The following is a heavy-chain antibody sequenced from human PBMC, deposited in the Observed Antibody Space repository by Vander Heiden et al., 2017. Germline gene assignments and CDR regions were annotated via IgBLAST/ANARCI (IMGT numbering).Heavy chain of an antibody. J-gene: IGHJ4*02. D-gene: IGHD3-9*01. CDR1: GGSISDYY. CDR3: ARMPHYDIMTGIDY. Sequence: QVHLQESGPGLVKPSETLSLTCTVSGGSISDYYWTSIRQPPGKGLEWIAYVAYSGSTNYNPSLKSRVSISLDTSKNQFSLNLSSVTAADTAIYYCARMPHYDIMTGIDYWGQGTLVTVSS. V-gene: IGHV4-59*08. CDR2: VAYSGST.